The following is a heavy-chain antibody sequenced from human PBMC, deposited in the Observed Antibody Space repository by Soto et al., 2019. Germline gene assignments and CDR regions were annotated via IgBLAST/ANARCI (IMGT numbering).Heavy chain of an antibody. J-gene: IGHJ6*02. CDR3: ATADPTENYYYGMDV. CDR1: GYTLTELS. V-gene: IGHV1-24*01. Sequence: GASVKVSCTVSGYTLTELSMHWVRQAPGKGLEWMGGFDPEDGETIYAQKFQGRVTMTEDTSTDTAYMELSSLRSEDTAVYYCATADPTENYYYGMDVWGQGTTVTVSS. CDR2: FDPEDGET.